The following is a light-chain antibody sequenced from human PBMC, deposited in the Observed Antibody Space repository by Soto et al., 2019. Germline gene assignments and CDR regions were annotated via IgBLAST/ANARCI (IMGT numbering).Light chain of an antibody. J-gene: IGKJ2*01. CDR1: QSISSW. Sequence: DIPMTQSPSTLSASVGDRVTLTCRASQSISSWLAWYQPKPGKAPKLLIYDASTLESGVPSRFSGSGSGTEFTLTISSLQPDDFAAYYCQQYKSYPYTFGQGTKLEIK. CDR3: QQYKSYPYT. CDR2: DAS. V-gene: IGKV1-5*01.